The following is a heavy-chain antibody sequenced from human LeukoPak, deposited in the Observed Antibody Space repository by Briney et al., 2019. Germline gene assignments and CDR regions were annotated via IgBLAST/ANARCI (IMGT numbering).Heavy chain of an antibody. J-gene: IGHJ4*02. CDR2: IYYSGST. V-gene: IGHV4-59*01. CDR1: GGSISSYY. D-gene: IGHD3-9*01. CDR3: ARGRYDILTGYYREDLFDY. Sequence: SSETLSLTCTVSGGSISSYYWSWIRQPPGKGLEWIGYIYYSGSTNYNPSLKSRVTISVDTSKNQFSLKLSSVTAADTAVYYCARGRYDILTGYYREDLFDYWGQGTLVTVSS.